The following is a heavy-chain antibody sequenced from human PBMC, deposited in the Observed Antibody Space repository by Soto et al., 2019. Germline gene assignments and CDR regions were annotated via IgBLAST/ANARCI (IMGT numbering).Heavy chain of an antibody. CDR1: GFTFSNYW. CDR3: AKDSELWFGELLD. V-gene: IGHV3-74*01. Sequence: EVQLVESGGGLVQPGGSLRLSCAASGFTFSNYWMHWVRQVPGKGLVWVSRINSDGSVTNYADSVKGRFTISRDNAKNTLYLQMHSLSADDTAVYYCAKDSELWFGELLDWGQGTLVTVSS. D-gene: IGHD3-10*01. J-gene: IGHJ4*02. CDR2: INSDGSVT.